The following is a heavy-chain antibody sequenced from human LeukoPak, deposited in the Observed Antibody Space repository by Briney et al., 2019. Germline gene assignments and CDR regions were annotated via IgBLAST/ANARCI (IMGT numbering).Heavy chain of an antibody. CDR3: TRGPGYFDH. Sequence: GGSLRLSCATYGFTFSSSRMSWVRQAPGKGLEWVANINQDGSERHYVDSVKGRFTISRDNAKSSLYLQMNSLRPEDTALYYCTRGPGYFDHWGQGTLVTVSS. CDR1: GFTFSSSR. CDR2: INQDGSER. V-gene: IGHV3-7*03. J-gene: IGHJ4*02.